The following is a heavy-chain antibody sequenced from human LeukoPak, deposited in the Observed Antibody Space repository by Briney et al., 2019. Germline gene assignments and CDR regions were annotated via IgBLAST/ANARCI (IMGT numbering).Heavy chain of an antibody. CDR1: GGSFRGYY. Sequence: PAETLSLTCAVYGGSFRGYYWSWIRQPPEKGLEWIGYTYYGGSTKFNPSLKSRVAISVDTSKKQFSLNLTSVTAADTAVYYCARGPSVTSIGGPWGQGTLVTVSA. CDR3: ARGPSVTSIGGP. D-gene: IGHD4-17*01. CDR2: TYYGGST. V-gene: IGHV4-59*01. J-gene: IGHJ5*02.